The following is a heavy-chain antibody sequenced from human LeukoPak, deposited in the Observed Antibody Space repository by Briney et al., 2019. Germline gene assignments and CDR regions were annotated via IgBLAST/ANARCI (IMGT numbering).Heavy chain of an antibody. CDR3: ARALNPPFWSGYLPRGYFDY. V-gene: IGHV1-46*01. CDR2: INPSGGST. CDR1: GYTFTSYG. D-gene: IGHD3-3*01. J-gene: IGHJ4*02. Sequence: ASVKVSCKASGYTFTSYGISWVRQAPGQGLEWMGIINPSGGSTSYAQKFQGRVTMTRDTSTSTVYMELSSLRSEDTAVYYCARALNPPFWSGYLPRGYFDYWGQGTLVTVSS.